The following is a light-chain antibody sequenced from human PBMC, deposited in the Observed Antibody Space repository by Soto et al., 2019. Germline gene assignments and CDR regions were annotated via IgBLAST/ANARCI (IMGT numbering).Light chain of an antibody. Sequence: EIVLTQSPGTLSLSPGERATLSCRASQSVSSSYLAWYQQKPGQAPRHLIYGASSRATGIPDRFSGSGSGTDFTLTISRLEPEDFAVYYCQQYGSSPGVTFGQGTKVDIK. CDR3: QQYGSSPGVT. CDR2: GAS. J-gene: IGKJ2*01. V-gene: IGKV3-20*01. CDR1: QSVSSSY.